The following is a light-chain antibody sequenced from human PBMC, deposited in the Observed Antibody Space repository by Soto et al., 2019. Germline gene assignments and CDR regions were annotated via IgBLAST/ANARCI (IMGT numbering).Light chain of an antibody. CDR3: QQSFCTPGVT. CDR2: AVS. V-gene: IGKV1-39*01. CDR1: QNIRTY. Sequence: IQMTQSPSSLSASVGDTVNITCRASQNIRTYVNWYQQRPGQAPKVLLYAVSTLKSGVPSRFSGSGFGTDFTLTINTLQPEDFATYFCQQSFCTPGVTFGQGTRLEIK. J-gene: IGKJ5*01.